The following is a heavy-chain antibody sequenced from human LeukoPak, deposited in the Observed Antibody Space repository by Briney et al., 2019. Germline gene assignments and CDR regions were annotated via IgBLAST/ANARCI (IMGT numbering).Heavy chain of an antibody. V-gene: IGHV4-34*01. J-gene: IGHJ4*02. Sequence: SETLSLTCAVYGGSFSGYYWSWIRQPPGKGLQWIGEIYHSGTTNYNPSLKSRVTISIDTSKNQFALKLSSMTAADTAIYYCARDHRRYGVDYWGQGTLVTVSS. CDR2: IYHSGTT. CDR3: ARDHRRYGVDY. CDR1: GGSFSGYY. D-gene: IGHD3-16*01.